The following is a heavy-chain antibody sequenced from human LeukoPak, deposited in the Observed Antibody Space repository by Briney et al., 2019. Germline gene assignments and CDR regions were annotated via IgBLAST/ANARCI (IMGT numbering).Heavy chain of an antibody. Sequence: SQTLSLTCTVSGDSISSGDYYWSWIRQPPGKGLEWIGYIYYSGSTYYNPSLKSRVTISVDTSKNQFSLKLSSVTAADTAVYYCAPYVVGSTSGNYFDYWGQGTLVTVSS. V-gene: IGHV4-30-4*01. D-gene: IGHD1-26*01. CDR3: APYVVGSTSGNYFDY. J-gene: IGHJ4*02. CDR1: GDSISSGDYY. CDR2: IYYSGST.